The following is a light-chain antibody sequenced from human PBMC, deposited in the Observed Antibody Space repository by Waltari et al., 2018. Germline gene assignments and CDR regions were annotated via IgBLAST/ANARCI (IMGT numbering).Light chain of an antibody. CDR2: KAS. Sequence: DIQMTQSPSTLSASVGDRVTITCRASQSIGGWLAWYQQKPGKAPNLLIFKASFLEGGVPSRFSGSGSGTDFTLTISSLQPDDFAIYYCQQYQTYPLTFGLGTKLEI. CDR1: QSIGGW. CDR3: QQYQTYPLT. J-gene: IGKJ2*01. V-gene: IGKV1-5*03.